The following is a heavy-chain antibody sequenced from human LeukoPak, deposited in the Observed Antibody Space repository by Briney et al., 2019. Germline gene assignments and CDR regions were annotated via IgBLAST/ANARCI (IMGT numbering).Heavy chain of an antibody. J-gene: IGHJ4*02. CDR1: GFTFSSYS. V-gene: IGHV3-48*01. Sequence: GGSLRLSCAASGFTFSSYSMNWVRQAPGKGLEWVSYISSSSSTIYYADSVKGRFTISRDNAKNSLYLQMNSLRAEDTSVYYCARLMIRGVMALDHWGQGTLVTVSS. D-gene: IGHD3-10*01. CDR3: ARLMIRGVMALDH. CDR2: ISSSSSTI.